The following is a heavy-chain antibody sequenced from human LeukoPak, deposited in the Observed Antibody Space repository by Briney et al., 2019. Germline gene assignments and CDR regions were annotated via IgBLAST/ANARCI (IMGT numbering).Heavy chain of an antibody. D-gene: IGHD4-17*01. J-gene: IGHJ4*02. V-gene: IGHV3-23*01. CDR1: GFTFSSYA. CDR3: AKLPTVTTSMDY. CDR2: ISGSGGST. Sequence: GGSLRLSCAASGFTFSSYAMSWVRQATGRGLEWVSAISGSGGSTYYADSVKGRFTISRDNSKNTLYLQMNSLRAEDTAVYYCAKLPTVTTSMDYWGQGTLVTVSS.